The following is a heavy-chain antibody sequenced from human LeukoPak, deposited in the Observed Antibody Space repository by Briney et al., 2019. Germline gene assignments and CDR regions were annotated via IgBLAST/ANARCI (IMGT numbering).Heavy chain of an antibody. CDR2: ITRSGDDT. CDR1: GFTFSSYA. D-gene: IGHD1-26*01. J-gene: IGHJ4*02. CDR3: AKGTWIVGATGDFDY. Sequence: AGGSLRLSCAASGFTFSSYAMSWVRQAPGKGLEWVSDITRSGDDTYYADSVKGRFTISRDNSKNTLYLQMNSLRAEDTAVYYCAKGTWIVGATGDFDYWGQGTLVTVSS. V-gene: IGHV3-23*01.